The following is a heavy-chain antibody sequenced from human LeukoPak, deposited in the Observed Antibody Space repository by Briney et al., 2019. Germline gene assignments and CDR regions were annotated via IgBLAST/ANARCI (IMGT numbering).Heavy chain of an antibody. CDR2: IYYSGST. Sequence: SETLSLTCTVSGGSISSYYWSWIRQPPGKGLEWIGYIYYSGSTNYNPSLKSRVTISVDTSKNQFSLNLSSVTAADTAVYYGASDSSGYYEFDCWGQGTLVTVSS. CDR3: ASDSSGYYEFDC. CDR1: GGSISSYY. J-gene: IGHJ4*02. V-gene: IGHV4-59*12. D-gene: IGHD3-22*01.